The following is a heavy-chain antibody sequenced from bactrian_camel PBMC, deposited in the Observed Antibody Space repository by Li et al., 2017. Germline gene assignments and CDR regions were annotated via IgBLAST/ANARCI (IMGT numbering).Heavy chain of an antibody. CDR3: AAAIGTYCHGRGFGY. Sequence: HVQLVESGGGSVQAGGSLRLSCAASGHNFKYSRYCMGWFRQVPGKEREGVADIDNLNSPTYAESVKGRFTISQDNAKNTLCLQMNSLKPEDTAMYYCAAAIGTYCHGRGFGYWGPGTQVTVS. D-gene: IGHD4*01. V-gene: IGHV3S55*01. CDR2: IDNLNSP. CDR1: GHNFKYSRYC. J-gene: IGHJ6*01.